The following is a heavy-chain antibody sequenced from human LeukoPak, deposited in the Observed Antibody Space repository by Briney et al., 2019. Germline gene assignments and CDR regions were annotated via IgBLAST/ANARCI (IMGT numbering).Heavy chain of an antibody. CDR1: GGSISSYY. Sequence: PSETLSLTCTVSGGSISSYYWSRIRQPPGKGLEWIGYIYYSGSTNYNPSLKSRVTISVDTSKNQFSLKLSSVTAADTAVYYCARGGDGYFGYDYWGQGTLVTVSS. CDR3: ARGGDGYFGYDY. CDR2: IYYSGST. J-gene: IGHJ4*02. V-gene: IGHV4-59*01. D-gene: IGHD5-24*01.